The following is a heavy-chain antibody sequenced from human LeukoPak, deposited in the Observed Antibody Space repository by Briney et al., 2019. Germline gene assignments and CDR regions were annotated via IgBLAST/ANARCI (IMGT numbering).Heavy chain of an antibody. CDR2: IFSTGST. D-gene: IGHD1-14*01. V-gene: IGHV4-4*07. CDR1: DGSISSYY. Sequence: SETLSLTCTVSDGSISSYYWSWIRQPAGKGLEWMGRIFSTGSTNYNPSLKSRVTMSVDTSKNQFSLKLSSVTAADTAVYYCARVSTGGRYDYWGQGTLVTVSS. J-gene: IGHJ4*02. CDR3: ARVSTGGRYDY.